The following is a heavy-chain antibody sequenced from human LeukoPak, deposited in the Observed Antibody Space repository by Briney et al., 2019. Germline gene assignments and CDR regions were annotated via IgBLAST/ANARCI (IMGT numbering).Heavy chain of an antibody. CDR1: GYSISSSYY. D-gene: IGHD3-9*01. J-gene: IGHJ3*02. CDR2: IYHSGNT. Sequence: PSETLSLTCTVSGYSISSSYYWGWIRQPPGKGLEWIGSIYHSGNTYYNPSLKSRVTISVDTSKNQFSLKLSSVTAADTAVYYCARGFLAYYDILTPTYENDAFDIWGQGTMVTVSS. V-gene: IGHV4-38-2*02. CDR3: ARGFLAYYDILTPTYENDAFDI.